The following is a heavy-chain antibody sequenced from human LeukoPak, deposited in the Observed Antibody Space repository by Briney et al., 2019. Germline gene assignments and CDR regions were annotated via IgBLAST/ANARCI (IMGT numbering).Heavy chain of an antibody. CDR3: ATWTIAVADC. J-gene: IGHJ4*02. CDR2: ISGNGDST. CDR1: GFTFSSYA. D-gene: IGHD6-19*01. Sequence: GGSLRLSCAASGFTFSSYAMSWVRQAPGKGLEWVSAISGNGDSTYYADSVKGRFTISRDNSKNTLYLQMNSLRAEDTAVYYCATWTIAVADCWGQGTLVTVSS. V-gene: IGHV3-23*01.